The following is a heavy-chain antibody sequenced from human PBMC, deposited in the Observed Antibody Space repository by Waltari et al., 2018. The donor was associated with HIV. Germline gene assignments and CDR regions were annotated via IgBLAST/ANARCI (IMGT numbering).Heavy chain of an antibody. CDR1: GGSIRSSRYY. J-gene: IGHJ4*02. CDR2: IYYSGST. V-gene: IGHV4-39*07. CDR3: ARDRPSRGGNSEEDSGY. Sequence: QLQLPESGPGLVKPSETLSLTCTVSGGSIRSSRYYWGWIRQPPRKGLEWIGSIYYSGSTYYNPSLKSRVTISVDTSKNQFSLKLSSVTAADTAVYYCARDRPSRGGNSEEDSGYWGQGTLVTVSS. D-gene: IGHD2-15*01.